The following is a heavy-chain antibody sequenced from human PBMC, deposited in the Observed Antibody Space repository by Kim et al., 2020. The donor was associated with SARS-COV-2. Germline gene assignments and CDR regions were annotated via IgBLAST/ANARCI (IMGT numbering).Heavy chain of an antibody. CDR3: ARCPLSMTMVRGMITTTFFSSYHMDA. V-gene: IGHV3-48*02. CDR1: GFNFNTYS. J-gene: IGHJ6*02. CDR2: ISSSTTTM. D-gene: IGHD3-10*01. Sequence: GGSLRLSCAASGFNFNTYSMIWVRQAPGKGLEWVSYISSSTTTMYYADSVRGRFTISRDNAKNSLFLQMNSLRDEDTAVYYCARCPLSMTMVRGMITTTFFSSYHMDAWGQGTTVTVSS.